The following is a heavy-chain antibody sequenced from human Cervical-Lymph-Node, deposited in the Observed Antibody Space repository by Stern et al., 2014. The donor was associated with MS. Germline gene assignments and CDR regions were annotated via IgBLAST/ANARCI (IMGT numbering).Heavy chain of an antibody. V-gene: IGHV4-59*08. Sequence: QVQLQESGPGLVKPSETLSLTCAVSGGSISSRYWGWIRQPPGKGLEWIGLISHSGDTKYNPSLQSRVPISLDTSKNQFSLKVTSVTAADTAVYYCARLSTAVDFWGQGTLVTVSS. CDR1: GGSISSRY. CDR3: ARLSTAVDF. J-gene: IGHJ4*02. CDR2: ISHSGDT.